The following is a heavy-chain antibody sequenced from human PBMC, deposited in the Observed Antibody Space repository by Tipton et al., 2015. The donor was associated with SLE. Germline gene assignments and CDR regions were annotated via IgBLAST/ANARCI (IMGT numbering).Heavy chain of an antibody. Sequence: LRLSCTVSGGSISNHYWSWIRQPPGKGLEWIGYIYYSGSTNYNPSLKSRVTISVDTSKNQFSLKLSSVTAADPAVYYCASRETRGWTVDYWGQGTLVTVSS. CDR2: IYYSGST. V-gene: IGHV4-59*11. CDR3: ASRETRGWTVDY. J-gene: IGHJ4*02. CDR1: GGSISNHY. D-gene: IGHD6-19*01.